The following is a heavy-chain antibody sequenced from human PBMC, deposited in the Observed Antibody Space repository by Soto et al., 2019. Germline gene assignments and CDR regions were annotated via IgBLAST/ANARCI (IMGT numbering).Heavy chain of an antibody. CDR2: INPAHGNT. CDR1: GYIFPNYA. J-gene: IGHJ4*02. V-gene: IGHV1-3*01. D-gene: IGHD2-21*02. Sequence: ASVKVSCKASGYIFPNYAIHWVRQAPGQRLEWMGWINPAHGNTKYSQNFQGRVTITRDTSASTAYMELSSLRSEDTAVYYCARSIVVVTALDYWGQGTLVTVSS. CDR3: ARSIVVVTALDY.